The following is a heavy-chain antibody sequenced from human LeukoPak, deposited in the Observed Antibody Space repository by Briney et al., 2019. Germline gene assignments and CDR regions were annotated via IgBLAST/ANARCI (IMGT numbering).Heavy chain of an antibody. Sequence: ASVKVSCKASGGTFSSYAIIWVRQAPGQGLEWMGRIIPILGIANYAQKFQGRVTITADKSTSTAYMELSSLRSEDTAVYYCAIGDYYDSSGYYLGGDYWGQGTLVTVSS. CDR2: IIPILGIA. J-gene: IGHJ4*02. CDR3: AIGDYYDSSGYYLGGDY. D-gene: IGHD3-22*01. V-gene: IGHV1-69*04. CDR1: GGTFSSYA.